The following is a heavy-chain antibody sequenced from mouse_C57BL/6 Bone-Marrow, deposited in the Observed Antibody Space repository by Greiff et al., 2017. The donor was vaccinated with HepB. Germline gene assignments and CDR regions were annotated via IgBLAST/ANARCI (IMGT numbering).Heavy chain of an antibody. D-gene: IGHD1-1*01. V-gene: IGHV5-9-1*02. J-gene: IGHJ1*03. CDR3: TRDDYGSSSGYFDV. CDR2: ISSGGDYI. CDR1: GFTFSSYA. Sequence: EVMLVESGEGLVKPGGSLKLSCAASGFTFSSYAMSWVRQTPEKRLEWVAYISSGGDYIYYADTVKGRFTSSRDNARNTLYLQMSSLKSEDTAMYYCTRDDYGSSSGYFDVWGTGTTVTVSS.